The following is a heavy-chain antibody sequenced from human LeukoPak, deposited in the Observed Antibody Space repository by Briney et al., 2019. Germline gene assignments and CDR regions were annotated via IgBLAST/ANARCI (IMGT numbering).Heavy chain of an antibody. D-gene: IGHD2-21*02. J-gene: IGHJ4*02. CDR3: ARGSPVTGLDY. CDR2: INPNSGGT. CDR1: GYTFTDYY. Sequence: ASVTVSCKASGYTFTDYYMHWVRQAPGQGHEWMGWINPNSGGTNYAQKFQGRVTMTRDTSISTAYMELSSLRSDDTAVYYCARGSPVTGLDYWGQGTLVTVSS. V-gene: IGHV1-2*02.